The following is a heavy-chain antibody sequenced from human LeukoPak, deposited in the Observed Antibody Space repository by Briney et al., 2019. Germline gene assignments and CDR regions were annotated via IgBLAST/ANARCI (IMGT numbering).Heavy chain of an antibody. J-gene: IGHJ4*02. CDR1: GFTFNTYS. Sequence: GGSLRLSCEVSGFTFNTYSMNWARRAPGKGLEWVSSIDSSGGYMFYADSVKGRFIISRDNAKDSLYLQMNSLRVEDTAVYYCLRGDRRDYWGQGTLVTVSS. V-gene: IGHV3-21*06. CDR3: LRGDRRDY. CDR2: IDSSGGYM.